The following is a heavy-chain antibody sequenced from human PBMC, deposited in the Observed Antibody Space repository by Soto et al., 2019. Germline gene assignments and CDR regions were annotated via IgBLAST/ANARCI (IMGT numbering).Heavy chain of an antibody. CDR1: GYTFTGYY. CDR2: INPNSGGT. CDR3: ARRIAVALNSLYYYYGMDV. Sequence: GASVKVSCKASGYTFTGYYMHWVRQAPGQGLEWMGWINPNSGGTNYAQKFQGRVTMTRDTSISTAYMELSRLRSDDTAVYYCARRIAVALNSLYYYYGMDVWGQGTTVTVSS. V-gene: IGHV1-2*02. J-gene: IGHJ6*02. D-gene: IGHD6-19*01.